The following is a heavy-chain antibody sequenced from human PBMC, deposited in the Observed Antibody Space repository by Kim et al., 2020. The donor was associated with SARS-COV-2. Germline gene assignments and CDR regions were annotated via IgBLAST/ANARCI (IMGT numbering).Heavy chain of an antibody. CDR2: INQSGSA. CDR3: ARGGDCRTTSCYGGMDY. CDR1: GGSFSNYY. J-gene: IGHJ4*01. Sequence: SETLSLTCAVYGGSFSNYYWNWIRQSPGKGLGWIGEINQSGSANSNPSLKIQLTISVDTSKNQFSLKVTSGTAADTAAYYCARGGDCRTTSCYGGMDYWG. V-gene: IGHV4-34*01. D-gene: IGHD2-2*01.